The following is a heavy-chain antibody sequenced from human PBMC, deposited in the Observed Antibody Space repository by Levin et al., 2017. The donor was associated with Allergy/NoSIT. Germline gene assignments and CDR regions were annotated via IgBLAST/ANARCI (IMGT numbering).Heavy chain of an antibody. CDR3: ARDTSIVVPAAIDY. CDR1: GYTFTSYG. CDR2: ISAYNGNT. Sequence: GESLKISCKASGYTFTSYGISWVRQAPGQGLEWMGWISAYNGNTNYAQKLQGRVTMTTDTSTSTAYMELRSLRSDDTAVYYCARDTSIVVPAAIDYWGQGTLVTVSS. J-gene: IGHJ4*02. V-gene: IGHV1-18*01. D-gene: IGHD2-2*01.